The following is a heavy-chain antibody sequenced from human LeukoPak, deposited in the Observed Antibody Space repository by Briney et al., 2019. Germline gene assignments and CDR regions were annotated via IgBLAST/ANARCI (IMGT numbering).Heavy chain of an antibody. D-gene: IGHD6-6*01. CDR2: INHSGST. Sequence: SETLSLTCAVYGGSFSGYYWSWIRQPPGKGLEWIGEINHSGSTNHNPSLKSRVTISVDTSKNQFSLKLSSVTAADTAVYYCARVHRGIAARRGWFDPWGQGTLVTVSS. CDR3: ARVHRGIAARRGWFDP. CDR1: GGSFSGYY. J-gene: IGHJ5*02. V-gene: IGHV4-34*01.